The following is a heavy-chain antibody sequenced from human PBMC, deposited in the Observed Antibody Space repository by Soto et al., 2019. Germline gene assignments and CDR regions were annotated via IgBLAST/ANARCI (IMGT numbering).Heavy chain of an antibody. CDR3: ARGTDYADLGNAEYFHP. CDR1: GFNFRTYG. Sequence: QVQLVESGGDVVQPGRSLRLSCAASGFNFRTYGIHWVRQAPGKELEWVALISKDGSHSYYAHSVKGRFTTSRDNSQNKAFLQVNSLRADDTAVYFCARGTDYADLGNAEYFHPWGQGTLVTVSS. CDR2: ISKDGSHS. V-gene: IGHV3-30*03. J-gene: IGHJ1*01. D-gene: IGHD4-17*01.